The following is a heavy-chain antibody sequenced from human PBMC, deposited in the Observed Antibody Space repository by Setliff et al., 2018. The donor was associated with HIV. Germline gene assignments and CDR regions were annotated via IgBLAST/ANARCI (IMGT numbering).Heavy chain of an antibody. D-gene: IGHD5-12*01. CDR2: ISPYNGDT. Sequence: GASVKVSCKASGYRFNTYGISWVRQAPGQGLEWMGWISPYNGDTRFAQSLQGRVTLTTDTSTNTAYMEMRTLRSEDTAVYYCAIDVIGGWLRPMPDYWGPGTLVTVSS. CDR1: GYRFNTYG. CDR3: AIDVIGGWLRPMPDY. J-gene: IGHJ4*02. V-gene: IGHV1-18*01.